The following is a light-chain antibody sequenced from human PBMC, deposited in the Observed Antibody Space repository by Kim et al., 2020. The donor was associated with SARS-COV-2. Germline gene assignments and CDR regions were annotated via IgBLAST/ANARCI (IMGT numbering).Light chain of an antibody. Sequence: SPGKGLNVTSRSGQRIYSTYLAWYQQRPGQAPRLLIYTASRRASGISGRFSGSGSETAFTLTISSLEPEDAAMYYCQQSATLPWTFGQGTKVDIK. J-gene: IGKJ1*01. CDR2: TAS. V-gene: IGKV3-20*01. CDR1: QRIYSTY. CDR3: QQSATLPWT.